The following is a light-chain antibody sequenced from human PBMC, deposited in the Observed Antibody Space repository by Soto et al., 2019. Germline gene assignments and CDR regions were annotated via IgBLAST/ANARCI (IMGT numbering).Light chain of an antibody. J-gene: IGLJ3*02. CDR1: SGSVSTGYY. Sequence: QAVVTQEPSFSVSPGRTVTLTCGLSSGSVSTGYYPSWYQQTPGQAPRTLIYSTNTRSSGVPDRFSGSILGNKAALTITGSQADDESDYYCVLYMGSGIWVFGGGTEVTVL. CDR2: STN. V-gene: IGLV8-61*01. CDR3: VLYMGSGIWV.